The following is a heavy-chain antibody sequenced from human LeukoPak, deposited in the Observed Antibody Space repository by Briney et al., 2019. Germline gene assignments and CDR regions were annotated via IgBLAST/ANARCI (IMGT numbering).Heavy chain of an antibody. Sequence: GASVKVSCKASGYTFTSYGISWVRQPPGQGLEWMGWVSAYNGNTNYAQKLQGRVTMTTETSTSTAYMELRSLRSDDTAVYYCARDGASSSSFYFDYWGQGTLVTVSS. CDR3: ARDGASSSSFYFDY. V-gene: IGHV1-18*01. J-gene: IGHJ4*02. CDR1: GYTFTSYG. CDR2: VSAYNGNT. D-gene: IGHD6-6*01.